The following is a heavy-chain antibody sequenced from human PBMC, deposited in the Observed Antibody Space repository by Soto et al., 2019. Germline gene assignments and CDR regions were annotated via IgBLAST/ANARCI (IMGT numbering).Heavy chain of an antibody. CDR2: IFPNSGAT. D-gene: IGHD2-2*01. CDR1: GYVFTGFY. Sequence: ASVKVSCKASGYVFTGFYLHWVRQAPGQGLEWMGWIFPNSGATNYAQKFQGRVTLTRDTSLSTGYMDLTRLTSDDTAVYYCAREDDIVVVPAASANYYYGMDVWGQGTTVTVSS. J-gene: IGHJ6*02. V-gene: IGHV1-2*02. CDR3: AREDDIVVVPAASANYYYGMDV.